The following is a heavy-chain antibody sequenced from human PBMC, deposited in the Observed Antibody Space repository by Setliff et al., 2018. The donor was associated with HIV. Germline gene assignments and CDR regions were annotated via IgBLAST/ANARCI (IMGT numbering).Heavy chain of an antibody. V-gene: IGHV1-8*01. J-gene: IGHJ6*03. CDR2: INPNSDNT. CDR3: ARIGRTPYYYYYMDV. Sequence: ASVKVSCKASGYAFNSYTLNWVRRATGRGLEWMGWINPNSDNTAYAQKFQGRLTMTRNTSTGTVYMELSSLRSEDTAVYYCARIGRTPYYYYYMDVWGKGTTVTVSS. CDR1: GYAFNSYT. D-gene: IGHD2-15*01.